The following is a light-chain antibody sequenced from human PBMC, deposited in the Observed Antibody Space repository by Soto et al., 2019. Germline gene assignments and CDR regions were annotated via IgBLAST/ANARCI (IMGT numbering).Light chain of an antibody. J-gene: IGKJ2*01. CDR3: MQVLQTPPT. CDR1: QSLLNSKGYNY. V-gene: IGKV2-28*01. Sequence: DIVMTQSPLSLPVTPGEPASITCRSSQSLLNSKGYNYLDWYLQKPGQSPQLLIYLGSNRASGVPDRFSGSGSGTDFTLTISRVEAEDVGVYYCMQVLQTPPTFGQGTKLEIK. CDR2: LGS.